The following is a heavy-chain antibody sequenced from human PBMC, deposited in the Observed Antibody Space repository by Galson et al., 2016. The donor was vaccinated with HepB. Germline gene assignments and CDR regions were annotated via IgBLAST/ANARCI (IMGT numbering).Heavy chain of an antibody. Sequence: SLRLSCAASGFTFSSYAMTWVRQAPGKGLEWVSTISDSGSSTYNADSVKGRFIISRDNSKNTLYLQMNSLRAEDTAIYYCAKDTLDRPSSWTFQHWGQGALVTVSS. CDR1: GFTFSSYA. CDR3: AKDTLDRPSSWTFQH. D-gene: IGHD6-13*01. V-gene: IGHV3-23*01. CDR2: ISDSGSST. J-gene: IGHJ1*01.